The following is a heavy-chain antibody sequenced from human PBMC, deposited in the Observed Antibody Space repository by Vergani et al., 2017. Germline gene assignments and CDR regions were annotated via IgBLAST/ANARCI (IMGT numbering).Heavy chain of an antibody. CDR3: ARGRNYDFWSGYYYYGMDV. CDR2: IGTAGDT. V-gene: IGHV3-13*01. CDR1: GFTFSSYD. D-gene: IGHD3-3*01. Sequence: VQLVESGGGVVQPGRSLRLSCAASGFTFSSYDMHWVRQATGKGLEWVSAIGTAGDTYYPGSVKGRFTISRENAKNSLYLQMNSLRAGDTAVYYCARGRNYDFWSGYYYYGMDVWGQGP. J-gene: IGHJ6*02.